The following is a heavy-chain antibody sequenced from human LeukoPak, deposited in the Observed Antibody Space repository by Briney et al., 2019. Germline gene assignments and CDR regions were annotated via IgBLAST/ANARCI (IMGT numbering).Heavy chain of an antibody. CDR3: ARVRTSCNPECDYYYMDV. Sequence: PSETLSLTCAVYGGSFSGYYWSWIRRPPGKGLEWIGEINHSGSTNYNPSLKSRVTISVDTSKNQFSLKLSSVTAADTAVYYCARVRTSCNPECDYYYMDVWGKGTTVTVSS. D-gene: IGHD2-2*01. CDR2: INHSGST. J-gene: IGHJ6*03. V-gene: IGHV4-34*01. CDR1: GGSFSGYY.